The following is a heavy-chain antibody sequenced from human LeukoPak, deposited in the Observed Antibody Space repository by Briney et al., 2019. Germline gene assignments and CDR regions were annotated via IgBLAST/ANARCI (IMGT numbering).Heavy chain of an antibody. CDR1: GYTFTGYY. V-gene: IGHV1-2*02. CDR3: ARDDLRMDYGGSTYYLDY. D-gene: IGHD4-23*01. J-gene: IGHJ4*02. Sequence: GASVKVSCKASGYTFTGYYIHWVRQAPGQGLEWMGWINPNSGGTNYAQKLQGRVTMTTDTSTSTAYMELRSLRSDDTAVYYCARDDLRMDYGGSTYYLDYWGQGTLVTVSS. CDR2: INPNSGGT.